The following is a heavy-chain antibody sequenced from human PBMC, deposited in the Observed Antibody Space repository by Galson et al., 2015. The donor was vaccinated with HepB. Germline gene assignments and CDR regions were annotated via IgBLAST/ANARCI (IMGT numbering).Heavy chain of an antibody. CDR3: ARVGSSSSWYVYWFDP. CDR2: IYYSGST. J-gene: IGHJ5*02. V-gene: IGHV4-59*01. D-gene: IGHD6-13*01. CDR1: GGPISSYY. Sequence: ETLSLTCTVSGGPISSYYWSWIRQPPGKGLEWIGYIYYSGSTNYNPSLKSRVTISVDTSKNQFSLKLSSVTAADTAVYYCARVGSSSSWYVYWFDPWGQGTLVTVSS.